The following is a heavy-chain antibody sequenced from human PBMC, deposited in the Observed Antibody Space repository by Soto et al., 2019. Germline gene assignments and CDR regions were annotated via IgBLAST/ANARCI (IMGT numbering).Heavy chain of an antibody. CDR2: IIPIFGTA. D-gene: IGHD3-22*01. J-gene: IGHJ4*02. CDR3: ARSLYYYDSSGYYPFDY. Sequence: SVKVSCKASGGTFSSYAISWVRQAPGQGLEWMGGIIPIFGTANYAQKFQGRVTITADESTSTAYMELSSLRSEDTAVYYCARSLYYYDSSGYYPFDYWGQGTLVTVSS. V-gene: IGHV1-69*13. CDR1: GGTFSSYA.